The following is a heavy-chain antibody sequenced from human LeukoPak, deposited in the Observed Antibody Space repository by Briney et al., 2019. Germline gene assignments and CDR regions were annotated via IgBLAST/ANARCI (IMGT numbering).Heavy chain of an antibody. CDR2: IYYSGST. Sequence: SETLTLTCTVSGGSISSYYWSWIRQPPGKGLEWIGYIYYSGSTNYNPSLKSRVTISVDTSKKQFSLKLSSVTAADTALYYCARAPLGFCSGGTCKRYFDYWGQGTLVTVSS. V-gene: IGHV4-59*08. CDR1: GGSISSYY. D-gene: IGHD2-15*01. J-gene: IGHJ4*02. CDR3: ARAPLGFCSGGTCKRYFDY.